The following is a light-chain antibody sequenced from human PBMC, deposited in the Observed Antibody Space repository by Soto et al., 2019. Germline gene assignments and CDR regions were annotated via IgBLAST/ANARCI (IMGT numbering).Light chain of an antibody. CDR2: GAS. CDR3: QQYNSWPPIT. CDR1: QSISTN. Sequence: DIAMTQPPATLSVSLGERATACCTASQSISTNLAWFQHKPGQAPRLLIYGASARATAGPARFSGSGSGTEFALTINSLQSDDIAVYFCQQYNSWPPITFGQGTRVEI. J-gene: IGKJ5*01. V-gene: IGKV3-15*01.